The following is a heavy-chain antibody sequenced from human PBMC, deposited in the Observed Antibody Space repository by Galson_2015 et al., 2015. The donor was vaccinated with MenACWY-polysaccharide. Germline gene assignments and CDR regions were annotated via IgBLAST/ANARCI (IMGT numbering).Heavy chain of an antibody. Sequence: PALVKPTQTLTLTCTFSGFSLGTPGVSVAWLRQPPGRALEWLALIYWNGVDHYSPSLESRLTITKDTSKNQVVLTMTNLDPVDTATYYCAHSRGGILVPFDSWGQGALVTVSS. V-gene: IGHV2-5*01. J-gene: IGHJ4*02. D-gene: IGHD2-21*01. CDR3: AHSRGGILVPFDS. CDR2: IYWNGVD. CDR1: GFSLGTPGVS.